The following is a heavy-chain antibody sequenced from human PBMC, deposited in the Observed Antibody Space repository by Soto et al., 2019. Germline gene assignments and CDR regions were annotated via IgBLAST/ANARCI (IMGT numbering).Heavy chain of an antibody. Sequence: QVQLQESGPGLVKPSETLSLTCTVSGGSISSYYWSWIRQPPGKGLEWIGYIYYSGSTIYNPSLDSQVTISLDASKNQFSLKLTSVTAVDTDVNYWATMLGDPVLTFDYWGQGTQVTVSS. D-gene: IGHD3-10*02. V-gene: IGHV4-59*01. CDR1: GGSISSYY. J-gene: IGHJ4*02. CDR2: IYYSGST. CDR3: ATMLGDPVLTFDY.